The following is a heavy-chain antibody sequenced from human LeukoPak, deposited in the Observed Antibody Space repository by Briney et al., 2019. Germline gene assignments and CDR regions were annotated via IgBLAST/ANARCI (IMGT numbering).Heavy chain of an antibody. Sequence: AGGSLRHSCAASGFPFSSYVMHWVRQAPGKGLEGVAFIRSDGSNKYYADSVKGRFTISRDNSKNTLYLQMNSLRAEDTAVYYCAKVGKTENYYGSGRFSYYYYMDVWGKGTTVTISS. D-gene: IGHD3-10*01. CDR3: AKVGKTENYYGSGRFSYYYYMDV. V-gene: IGHV3-30*02. J-gene: IGHJ6*03. CDR1: GFPFSSYV. CDR2: IRSDGSNK.